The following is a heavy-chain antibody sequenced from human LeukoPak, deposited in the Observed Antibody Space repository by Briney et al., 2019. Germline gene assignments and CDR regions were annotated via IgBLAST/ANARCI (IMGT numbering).Heavy chain of an antibody. J-gene: IGHJ4*02. V-gene: IGHV4-4*07. CDR2: IYTSGNT. Sequence: SETLSLTCTVSGGSISSYYWSWIRQPAGKGLEWIGHIYTSGNTNYNPSLKSRVTMSVDTSQNQFSLKLRSVTAADTAVYYCARDGYYFDSSGYYFWGQGTLVTVSS. CDR1: GGSISSYY. D-gene: IGHD3-22*01. CDR3: ARDGYYFDSSGYYF.